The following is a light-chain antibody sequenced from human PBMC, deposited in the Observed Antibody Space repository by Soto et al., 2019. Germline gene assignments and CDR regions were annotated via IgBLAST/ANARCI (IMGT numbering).Light chain of an antibody. CDR3: QQYNSYPIP. J-gene: IGKJ3*01. V-gene: IGKV1-5*01. Sequence: DIQMTQSPSTLSASVGDRVTITCRASQSISSWLAWYQQKSGKAPKLLIYDASSLESGVPSRFSGSGSGTEFTLTISSLQPDDFATYYCQQYNSYPIPFGPGTKVDIK. CDR2: DAS. CDR1: QSISSW.